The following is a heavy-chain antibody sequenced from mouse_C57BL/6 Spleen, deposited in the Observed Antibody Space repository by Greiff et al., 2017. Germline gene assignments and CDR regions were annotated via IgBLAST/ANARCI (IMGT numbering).Heavy chain of an antibody. J-gene: IGHJ2*01. Sequence: VQLQQSGPELVKPGASVKISCKASGYAFSSSWMNWVKQRPGKGLEWIGRIYPGDGDTNYNGKFKGKATLTADKSSSTAYMQLSSLTSEDSAVYFCARSSGSSSYYFDYWGQGTTLTVSS. CDR2: IYPGDGDT. CDR3: ARSSGSSSYYFDY. CDR1: GYAFSSSW. V-gene: IGHV1-82*01. D-gene: IGHD1-1*01.